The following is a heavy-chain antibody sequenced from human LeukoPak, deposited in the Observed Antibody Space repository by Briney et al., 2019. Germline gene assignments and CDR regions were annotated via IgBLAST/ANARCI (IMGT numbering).Heavy chain of an antibody. Sequence: GGSLRLSCAASGFTFSSYDMHWVRQAPGKGLEWVAVIWYDGSNKYYADSVKGRFTISRDNSKNTLYLQMNSLRAEDTAVYYCAREDSDSSGWYYGMDVWGQGTTVTVSS. CDR1: GFTFSSYD. CDR2: IWYDGSNK. V-gene: IGHV3-33*01. J-gene: IGHJ6*02. CDR3: AREDSDSSGWYYGMDV. D-gene: IGHD6-19*01.